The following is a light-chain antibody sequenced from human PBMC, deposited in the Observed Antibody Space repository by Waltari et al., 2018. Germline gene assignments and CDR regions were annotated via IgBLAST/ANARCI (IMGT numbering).Light chain of an antibody. CDR2: LGS. CDR3: MQALQTPRET. V-gene: IGKV2-28*01. J-gene: IGKJ1*01. Sequence: DIVMTQSPLSLAVTPGEPASISCRSSQRLQQINGYNYLDWFLQKPGQSPPLLIYLGSNRASGVPDRFSGSGSGTDFTLKISRVEAEDVGVYYCMQALQTPRETVGQGTKVEIK. CDR1: QRLQQINGYNY.